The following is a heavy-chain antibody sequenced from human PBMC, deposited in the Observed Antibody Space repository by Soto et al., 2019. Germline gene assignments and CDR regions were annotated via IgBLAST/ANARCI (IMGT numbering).Heavy chain of an antibody. CDR1: GFTFSSYA. CDR3: AQNGYCSSTSYRYYYYGMDV. Sequence: EVQLLESGGGLVQPGGSLRLSCAASGFTFSSYAMSWVRQAPGKGLEWVSAISGSGGSTYYADSVKGRFTNSRDNSKNTLSLQMNSLRAEATAVYYCAQNGYCSSTSYRYYYYGMDVWGQGTTVTVS. D-gene: IGHD2-2*03. V-gene: IGHV3-23*01. CDR2: ISGSGGST. J-gene: IGHJ6*02.